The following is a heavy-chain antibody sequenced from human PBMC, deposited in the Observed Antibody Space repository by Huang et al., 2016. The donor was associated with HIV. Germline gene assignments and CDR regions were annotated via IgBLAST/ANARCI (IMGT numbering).Heavy chain of an antibody. D-gene: IGHD3-22*01. CDR2: MNPKSGNT. V-gene: IGHV1-8*03. Sequence: QVQLVQSGAEVKKPGASVKVSCKASGFNFNNYDFNWVRQASGQGLEWMVWMNPKSGNTGYAQKLQGRVTSTRNTSITTAYMELRSLRSEDTAVYYCARARGFLYDSTGYYSRYYFDSWGQGTLVTISS. J-gene: IGHJ4*02. CDR3: ARARGFLYDSTGYYSRYYFDS. CDR1: GFNFNNYD.